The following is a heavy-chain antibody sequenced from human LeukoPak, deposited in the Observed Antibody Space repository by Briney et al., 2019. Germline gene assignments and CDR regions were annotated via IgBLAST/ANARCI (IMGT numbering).Heavy chain of an antibody. CDR1: GGSISSSSYY. Sequence: SETLSLTCTVSGGSISSSSYYWGWLRQPPGRGLEWLGSIYYSGSTYYNPSLKSRVTISVDTSKNQFSLKLSSVTAADTAVYYCARVICSGGSCRFDYWGQGTLVTVSS. CDR3: ARVICSGGSCRFDY. D-gene: IGHD2-15*01. CDR2: IYYSGST. J-gene: IGHJ4*02. V-gene: IGHV4-39*07.